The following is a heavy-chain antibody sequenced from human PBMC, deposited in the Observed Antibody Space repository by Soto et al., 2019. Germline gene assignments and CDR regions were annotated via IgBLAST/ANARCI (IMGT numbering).Heavy chain of an antibody. V-gene: IGHV3-30*18. CDR3: AKAAVLMTTVINWFDP. D-gene: IGHD4-17*01. Sequence: GGSLRLSCAASGFTFSSYGMHWVRQAPGKGLEWVAVISYDGSNKYYADSVKGRFTISRDNSKNTLYLQMNSLRAEDTAVYYCAKAAVLMTTVINWFDPWGQGTLVTVSS. J-gene: IGHJ5*02. CDR1: GFTFSSYG. CDR2: ISYDGSNK.